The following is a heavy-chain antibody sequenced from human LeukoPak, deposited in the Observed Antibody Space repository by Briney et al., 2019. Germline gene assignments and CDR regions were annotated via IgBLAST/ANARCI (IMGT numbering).Heavy chain of an antibody. D-gene: IGHD3-10*01. CDR1: GGSISSSSYY. J-gene: IGHJ4*02. CDR2: IYYSGST. CDR3: ARLLVVRGVMD. Sequence: PSETLSLTCTVSGGSISSSSYYWGWIRQPPGKGLEWIGSIYYSGSTCYNPSLKSRVTISVDTSKNQFSLKLSSVTAADTAVYYCARLLVVRGVMDWGQGTLVTVSS. V-gene: IGHV4-39*01.